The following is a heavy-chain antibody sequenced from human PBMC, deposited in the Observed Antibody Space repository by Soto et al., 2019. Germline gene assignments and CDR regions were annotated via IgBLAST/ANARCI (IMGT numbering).Heavy chain of an antibody. J-gene: IGHJ4*02. V-gene: IGHV3-23*01. CDR2: SSDRRTGNT. CDR3: TTWLTAHFDY. CDR1: GFTFSSYA. Sequence: PGGSLRLSCAASGFTFSSYAMGWVRRAPGKGLEWVATSSDRRTGNTHYSDSVRGRFTLSRDYSRNILFLQMDSLRADDTALYYCTTWLTAHFDYWGRGTQVTVSS. D-gene: IGHD2-21*02.